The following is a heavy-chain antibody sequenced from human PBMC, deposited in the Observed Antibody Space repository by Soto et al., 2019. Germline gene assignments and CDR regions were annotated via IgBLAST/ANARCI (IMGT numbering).Heavy chain of an antibody. D-gene: IGHD4-17*01. CDR1: GGTISGYY. CDR2: IYYTGST. CDR3: ARDYGDCFDF. V-gene: IGHV4-59*01. Sequence: SETMCVTCTVAGGTISGYYWSWIRQPPGKGLEWIGYIYYTGSTNYNPSLKSRVTISVDTSKNQFSLNLSSVTAADTAVYYCARDYGDCFDFWGQGTLVTVSS. J-gene: IGHJ4*02.